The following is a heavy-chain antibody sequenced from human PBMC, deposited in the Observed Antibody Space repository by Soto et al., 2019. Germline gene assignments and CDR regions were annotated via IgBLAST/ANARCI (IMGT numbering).Heavy chain of an antibody. Sequence: EVQLVESGGGLVQPGGSLRLSCAASGFTFSSYWMSWVRQAPGKGREWVANIKQDGSEKYYVDSVKGRFTISRDNAKNSLYLQMNSLRAEDTAVYYCAREAHRLARGGIDYWGQGTLVTVSS. V-gene: IGHV3-7*01. D-gene: IGHD3-10*01. CDR1: GFTFSSYW. CDR3: AREAHRLARGGIDY. CDR2: IKQDGSEK. J-gene: IGHJ4*02.